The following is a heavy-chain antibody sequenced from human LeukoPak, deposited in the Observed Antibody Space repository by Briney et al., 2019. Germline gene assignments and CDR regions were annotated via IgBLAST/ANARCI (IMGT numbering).Heavy chain of an antibody. CDR2: IYYSGST. J-gene: IGHJ5*02. D-gene: IGHD2-8*01. CDR1: GGSISSYY. V-gene: IGHV4-59*12. CDR3: ARLRYCTNGVCP. Sequence: SETLPLTRTVSGGSISSYYWSWLRQPPGKGLEWIGYIYYSGSTNYNPSLKSRVTISVDTSKNQFSLKLSSVTAADTAVYYCARLRYCTNGVCPWGQGTLVTVSS.